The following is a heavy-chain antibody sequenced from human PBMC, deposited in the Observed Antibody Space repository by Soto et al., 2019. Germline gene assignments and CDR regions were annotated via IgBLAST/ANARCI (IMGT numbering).Heavy chain of an antibody. D-gene: IGHD2-15*01. CDR1: GFTFSSYA. J-gene: IGHJ4*02. Sequence: EVHLLESGGGLVQPGGSLRLSCAASGFTFSSYAMSWVRQAPGKGLEWVSGIVGSGSSTYYADSVKGRCTISRDNSQSTLYLQMNSLRADDTALYYWAKAGGDCSGGSCYSNQGDYWGQGTLVTVSS. V-gene: IGHV3-23*01. CDR2: IVGSGSST. CDR3: AKAGGDCSGGSCYSNQGDY.